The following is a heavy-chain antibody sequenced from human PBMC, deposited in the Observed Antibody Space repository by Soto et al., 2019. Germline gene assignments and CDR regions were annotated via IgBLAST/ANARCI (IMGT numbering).Heavy chain of an antibody. V-gene: IGHV1-46*01. Sequence: GASVKVSCKASGYTFTSYYMHWVRQAPGQGLEWMGIINPSGGSTSYAQKFQGRVTMTRDTSTSTVYMELSSLRSEDTAVYYCARDGVLYYYDSSGYYFDYWGQGTLVTVSS. CDR1: GYTFTSYY. CDR3: ARDGVLYYYDSSGYYFDY. D-gene: IGHD3-22*01. CDR2: INPSGGST. J-gene: IGHJ4*02.